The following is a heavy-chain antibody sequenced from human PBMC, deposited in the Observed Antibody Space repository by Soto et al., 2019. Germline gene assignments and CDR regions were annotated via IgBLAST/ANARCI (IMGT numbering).Heavy chain of an antibody. CDR2: ISGSGGST. Sequence: PGXSLRLSCAASGFTLSSYAMSWFRQAPVNGLEWVSAISGSGGSTYYADSVKGRFTISRDNSKNTLYLQMNSLRAEDTAVYYCAKRGFWSGYWYYYYYMDVWGKGTTVTVSS. V-gene: IGHV3-23*01. J-gene: IGHJ6*03. D-gene: IGHD3-3*01. CDR1: GFTLSSYA. CDR3: AKRGFWSGYWYYYYYMDV.